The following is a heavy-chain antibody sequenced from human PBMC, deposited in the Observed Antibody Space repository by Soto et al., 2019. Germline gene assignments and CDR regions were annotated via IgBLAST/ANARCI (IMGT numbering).Heavy chain of an antibody. J-gene: IGHJ4*02. Sequence: QVQLVESGGGVVQPGRSLRLSCAASGFTFSSYAMHWVRRAPGKGLERMAVMSYDGSNKYYADSVKGRFTISRDNSKNTLYLQMNSLRPEDTALYYCARDGGAYWGQGTLVIVSS. V-gene: IGHV3-30-3*01. CDR3: ARDGGAY. CDR2: MSYDGSNK. CDR1: GFTFSSYA. D-gene: IGHD3-16*01.